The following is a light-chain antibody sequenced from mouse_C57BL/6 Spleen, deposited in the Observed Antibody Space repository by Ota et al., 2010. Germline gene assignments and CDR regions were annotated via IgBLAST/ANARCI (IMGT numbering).Light chain of an antibody. V-gene: IGKV1-110*01. CDR1: HNLVHSSGNTY. Sequence: DVVMTQTPLSLPVSLGDQASISCRSSHNLVHSSGNTYLHWYLQKPGQSPKLLIYKLSIRFSGVPTGSVAVDQGQISHSRSAEWRLRIVGVYFCSQSTHVPYTFGG. CDR2: KLS. CDR3: SQSTHVPYT. J-gene: IGKJ2*01.